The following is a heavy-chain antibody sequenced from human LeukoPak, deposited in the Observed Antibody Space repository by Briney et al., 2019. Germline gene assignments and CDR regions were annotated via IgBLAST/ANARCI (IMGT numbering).Heavy chain of an antibody. J-gene: IGHJ4*02. V-gene: IGHV3-7*01. CDR3: ARCPYDSTGYYSVPSHLDY. Sequence: PGGTLRLSCAASGFTFSTYWMTWVRQAPGKGLEWVANIKQDGSAKYYVDSLRGRFSISRDNVKNSLFLQMISLSAEDTAVYYCARCPYDSTGYYSVPSHLDYWGQGTLVTVSS. CDR2: IKQDGSAK. D-gene: IGHD3-22*01. CDR1: GFTFSTYW.